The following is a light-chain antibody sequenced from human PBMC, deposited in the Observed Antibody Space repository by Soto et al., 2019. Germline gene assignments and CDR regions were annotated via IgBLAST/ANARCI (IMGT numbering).Light chain of an antibody. Sequence: DIQLTQSPSFLSASVGDRVTITCRASQGSSSYLAWYQQKPGKAPKLLIYSASTLQSGVPSRFSGSGSGTEFTLTISPLQPEDFATYYCLQLNSSPYTFGQGTKVEIK. J-gene: IGKJ2*01. CDR3: LQLNSSPYT. CDR1: QGSSSY. V-gene: IGKV1-9*01. CDR2: SAS.